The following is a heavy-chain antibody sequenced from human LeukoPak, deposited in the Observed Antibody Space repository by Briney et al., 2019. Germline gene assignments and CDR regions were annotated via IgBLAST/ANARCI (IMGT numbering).Heavy chain of an antibody. V-gene: IGHV1-8*02. CDR3: AKEVLPSYNWFDP. Sequence: ASVKVSCKASGYTFTGYYMHWVRQAPGQGLEWMGWINPNSGNTGYAQKFQGRVTMTRNTSIGTAYMELNSLRSEDTAVYYCAKEVLPSYNWFDPWGQGTLVTVSS. CDR2: INPNSGNT. CDR1: GYTFTGYY. D-gene: IGHD1-14*01. J-gene: IGHJ5*02.